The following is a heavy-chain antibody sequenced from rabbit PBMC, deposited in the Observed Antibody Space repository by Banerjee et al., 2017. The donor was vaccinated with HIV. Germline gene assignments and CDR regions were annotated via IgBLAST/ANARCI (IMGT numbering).Heavy chain of an antibody. CDR2: INAVTGKA. V-gene: IGHV1S45*01. J-gene: IGHJ3*01. CDR1: GFSFSNKAV. D-gene: IGHD8-1*01. Sequence: QEQLVESGGGLVKPEGSLKLSCTASGFSFSNKAVMCWVRQAPGKGLEWIACINAVTGKAVYASWAKGRFTFSKTSSTTVTLQMTSLTAADTATYFCARGYIGGSWTTLTRLDLWGPGTLVT. CDR3: ARGYIGGSWTTLTRLDL.